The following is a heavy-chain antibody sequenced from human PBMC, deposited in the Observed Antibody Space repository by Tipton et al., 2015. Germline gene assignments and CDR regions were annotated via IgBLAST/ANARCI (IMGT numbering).Heavy chain of an antibody. CDR2: IYYSGTT. J-gene: IGHJ6*02. CDR3: ARPDPTIEGPTVNYYNAMDV. Sequence: TLSLTCTVSGGSISSSSYYWGWIRQPPGKGLEWIGNIYYSGTTYYNPSLKSRVTISVDTSKNQFSLKLSSVTAADTAMYYCARPDPTIEGPTVNYYNAMDVWGQGTTVTVSS. CDR1: GGSISSSSYY. D-gene: IGHD1-26*01. V-gene: IGHV4-39*01.